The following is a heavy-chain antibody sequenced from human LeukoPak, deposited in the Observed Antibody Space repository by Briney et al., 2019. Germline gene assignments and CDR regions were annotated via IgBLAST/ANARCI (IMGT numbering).Heavy chain of an antibody. J-gene: IGHJ4*02. CDR3: AIAAGWELGY. D-gene: IGHD6-25*01. V-gene: IGHV3-7*01. Sequence: PGGSLRLSCAVSGFTSSRHWMSWVRQTPEKGLEWVANIKEDASEENYVDSVKGRFTISGDNAKNSLYLQMNTLRAEDTAVYYCAIAAGWELGYWGQGTLVTVSS. CDR2: IKEDASEE. CDR1: GFTSSRHW.